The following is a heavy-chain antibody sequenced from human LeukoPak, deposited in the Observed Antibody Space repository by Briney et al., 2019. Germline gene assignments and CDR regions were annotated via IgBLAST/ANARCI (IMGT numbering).Heavy chain of an antibody. CDR2: IYAGDSDT. V-gene: IGHV5-51*01. J-gene: IGHJ4*02. D-gene: IGHD3-22*01. CDR1: GYIFSDYW. CDR3: ASGAGYYDSSGYYRDY. Sequence: GESLKISCRGSGYIFSDYWIGWVRQMPGRGLEWMGIIYAGDSDTRYMPSFQGQVTISADKSISTAYLQWSGLKASDTAMYYCASGAGYYDSSGYYRDYWGQGTLVTVSS.